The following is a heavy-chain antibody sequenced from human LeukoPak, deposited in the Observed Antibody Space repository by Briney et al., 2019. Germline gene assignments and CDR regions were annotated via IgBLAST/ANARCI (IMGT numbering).Heavy chain of an antibody. D-gene: IGHD3-22*01. Sequence: SETLSLTCTVSGGSISSSSYYWGWIRQPPGKGLEWIGSIYYSGSTYYNPSLKSRVTISVDTSKNQFSLKLSSVTAADTAVYCCARHTYSFHYYDSSGYLNWFDPWGQGTLVTVSS. V-gene: IGHV4-39*01. J-gene: IGHJ5*02. CDR1: GGSISSSSYY. CDR2: IYYSGST. CDR3: ARHTYSFHYYDSSGYLNWFDP.